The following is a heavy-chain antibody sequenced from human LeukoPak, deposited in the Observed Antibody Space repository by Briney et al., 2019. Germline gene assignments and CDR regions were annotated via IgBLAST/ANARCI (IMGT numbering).Heavy chain of an antibody. Sequence: GGSLRLSCAASGFTFSSYGMHWVRQAPGKGLEWVAVIWYDGSNKYYADSVKGRFTISRDNSKNTLYLQMNSLRAEDTAVYYCARDCSSTSCYSYYYYGMDVWGQGTTVTVSS. CDR1: GFTFSSYG. CDR2: IWYDGSNK. CDR3: ARDCSSTSCYSYYYYGMDV. V-gene: IGHV3-33*01. D-gene: IGHD2-2*01. J-gene: IGHJ6*02.